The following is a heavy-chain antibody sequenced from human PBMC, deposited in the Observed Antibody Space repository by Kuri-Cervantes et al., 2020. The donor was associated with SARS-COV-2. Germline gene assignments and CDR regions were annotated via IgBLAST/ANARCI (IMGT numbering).Heavy chain of an antibody. V-gene: IGHV3-30*18. CDR1: GFTFSSYG. J-gene: IGHJ4*02. Sequence: GGSLRLSCAASGFTFSSYGMHWVRQAPGKGLEWVAVISFGGTNKYYADSVKGRFTISRDNSKNMLYLQMNSLRAEDTAVYYCAKDRVRRGYSGYVILDYWGQGTLVTVSS. D-gene: IGHD5-12*01. CDR3: AKDRVRRGYSGYVILDY. CDR2: ISFGGTNK.